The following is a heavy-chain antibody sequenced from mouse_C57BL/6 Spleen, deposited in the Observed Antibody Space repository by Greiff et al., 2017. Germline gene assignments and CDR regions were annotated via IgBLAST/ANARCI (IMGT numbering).Heavy chain of an antibody. Sequence: EVKLQESGGGLVTPGGSLKLSCAASGFTFSSHAMSWVRQTPEKRLEWVATISDGGSYTYYPDNVKGRFTISRDNAKNNLYLQMSHLKSEDTAMYYCARDYYCSSYYYAMDYWGQGTSVTVSS. J-gene: IGHJ4*01. V-gene: IGHV5-4*01. CDR2: ISDGGSYT. CDR3: ARDYYCSSYYYAMDY. CDR1: GFTFSSHA. D-gene: IGHD1-1*01.